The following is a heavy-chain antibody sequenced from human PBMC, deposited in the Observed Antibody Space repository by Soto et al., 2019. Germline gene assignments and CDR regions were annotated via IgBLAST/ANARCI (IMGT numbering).Heavy chain of an antibody. CDR3: ARHHFAEQWLVEETWFDP. Sequence: GESLKISCKGSGYSFTSYWIGWVRQMPGKGLEWMGIIYPGDSDTRYSPSFQGQVTISADKSISTAYLQWSSLKASDTAMYYCARHHFAEQWLVEETWFDPWGQGTLVTVSS. CDR2: IYPGDSDT. CDR1: GYSFTSYW. V-gene: IGHV5-51*01. J-gene: IGHJ5*02. D-gene: IGHD6-19*01.